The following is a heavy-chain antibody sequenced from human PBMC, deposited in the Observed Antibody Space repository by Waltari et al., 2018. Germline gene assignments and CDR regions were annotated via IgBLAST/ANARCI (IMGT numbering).Heavy chain of an antibody. CDR1: GFTFSSYA. J-gene: IGHJ3*02. CDR2: ISYDVSNK. V-gene: IGHV3-30-3*01. CDR3: ARDGYSDAFDI. Sequence: QVQLVESGGGVVQPGRSLRLSWAASGFTFSSYAMHWVRKAPGKGLEWVAVISYDVSNKYYADSVKGRFTSSRDNSKNTLYLQMNSLRAEDTAVYYCARDGYSDAFDIWGQGTMVTVSS. D-gene: IGHD5-12*01.